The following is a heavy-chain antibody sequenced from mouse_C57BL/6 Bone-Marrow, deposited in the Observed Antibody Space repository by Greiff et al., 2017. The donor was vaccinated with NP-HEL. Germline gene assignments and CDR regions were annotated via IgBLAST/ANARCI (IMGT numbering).Heavy chain of an antibody. CDR1: GYSFTSYY. J-gene: IGHJ1*03. V-gene: IGHV1-66*01. D-gene: IGHD4-1*01. CDR2: IYPGSGNT. Sequence: VQLQQSGPELVKPGASVKISCKASGYSFTSYYIHWVKQRPGQGLEWIGWIYPGSGNTKYNEKFKGKATLTADTSSSTAYMQLSSLTSEDSAVYYCARRTGYWYFDVWGTGTTVTVSS. CDR3: ARRTGYWYFDV.